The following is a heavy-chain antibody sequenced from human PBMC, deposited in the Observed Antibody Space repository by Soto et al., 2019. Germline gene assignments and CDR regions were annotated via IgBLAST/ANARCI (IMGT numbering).Heavy chain of an antibody. J-gene: IGHJ5*02. D-gene: IGHD2-2*01. CDR1: GGTINSGDYF. CDR2: IFYTGST. V-gene: IGHV4-30-4*02. Sequence: PSETLSLTCSVSGGTINSGDYFWSWIRQPPGKGLEWIGSIFYTGSTYYSPSLKSRASMSMDTSKNLFSLRSLTSDDTAVYYCARVIPGVEAWFDPWGQGTLVTVSS. CDR3: ARVIPGVEAWFDP.